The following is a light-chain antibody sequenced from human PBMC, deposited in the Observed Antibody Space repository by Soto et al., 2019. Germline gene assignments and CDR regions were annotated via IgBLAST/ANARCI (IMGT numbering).Light chain of an antibody. CDR3: SSYGGSNNLCV. CDR1: SSDVGGYNY. J-gene: IGLJ1*01. CDR2: EVS. V-gene: IGLV2-8*01. Sequence: QSVLTQPPSASGSPGQSVTISCTGTSSDVGGYNYVSWYQQHPGKAPKLMIYEVSKRPSGVPDRFSGSKSGNTASLTVSGLQAEDEADYYCSSYGGSNNLCVFGIGTKVTVL.